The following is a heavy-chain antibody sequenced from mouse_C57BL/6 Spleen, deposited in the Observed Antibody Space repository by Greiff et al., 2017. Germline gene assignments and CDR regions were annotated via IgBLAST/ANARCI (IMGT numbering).Heavy chain of an antibody. Sequence: VQGVESGAELVRPGASVTLSCKASGYTFTDYEMHWVKQTPVHGLEWIGAIDPETGGTAYNQKFKGKAILTADKSSSTAYMELRSLTSEDSAVYYCTRRGYGSSYDWFAYWGQGTLVTVSA. D-gene: IGHD1-1*01. CDR3: TRRGYGSSYDWFAY. CDR2: IDPETGGT. CDR1: GYTFTDYE. V-gene: IGHV1-15*01. J-gene: IGHJ3*01.